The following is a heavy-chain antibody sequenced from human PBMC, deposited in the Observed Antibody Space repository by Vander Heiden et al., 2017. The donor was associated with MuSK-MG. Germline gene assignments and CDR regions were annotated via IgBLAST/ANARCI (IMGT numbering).Heavy chain of an antibody. J-gene: IGHJ6*02. D-gene: IGHD2-15*01. CDR1: GGSFSGYY. V-gene: IGHV4-34*01. CDR2: ITHSGII. CDR3: ARGVEKYYYNGMDV. Sequence: QVQLQQWGAGLLKPSETLSLTCAVFGGSFSGYYWSWIRQAPGKGLEWIGDITHSGIINYNPSLKSRVTISLDTSKNQFSLKLRSVTAADTAVYYCARGVEKYYYNGMDVWGQGTTVTVS.